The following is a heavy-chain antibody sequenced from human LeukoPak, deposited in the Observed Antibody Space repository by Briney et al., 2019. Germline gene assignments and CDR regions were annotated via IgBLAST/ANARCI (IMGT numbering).Heavy chain of an antibody. D-gene: IGHD6-13*01. CDR1: GINFRSSG. V-gene: IGHV3-30*02. Sequence: GGSLRLSCAASGINFRSSGMHWVRQAPGKGLEWVTSIQNDGSDKYYAASVKGRFTISRDNSKNTVYLHMASLRADDTALYYCAREGGRAVPGRFDQWGQGTLVTVSS. CDR2: IQNDGSDK. CDR3: AREGGRAVPGRFDQ. J-gene: IGHJ4*02.